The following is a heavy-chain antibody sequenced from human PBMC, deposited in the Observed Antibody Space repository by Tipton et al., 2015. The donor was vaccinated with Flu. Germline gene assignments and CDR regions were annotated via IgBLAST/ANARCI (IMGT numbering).Heavy chain of an antibody. Sequence: SLRLSCAASGFTFSSYEMNWVRQAPGKGLEWVSYISSSGSTIYYADSVKGRFTISRDNAKNSLYLQMNSLRAEDTAVYYCARDPSHYTKSKSDYYYGMDVWGQGTTVTVSS. CDR3: ARDPSHYTKSKSDYYYGMDV. CDR2: ISSSGSTI. CDR1: GFTFSSYE. V-gene: IGHV3-48*03. D-gene: IGHD4-11*01. J-gene: IGHJ6*02.